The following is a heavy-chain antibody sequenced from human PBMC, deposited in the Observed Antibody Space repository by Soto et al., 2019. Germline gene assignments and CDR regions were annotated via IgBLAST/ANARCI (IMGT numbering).Heavy chain of an antibody. CDR2: INHSGST. CDR1: GGSFSGYY. V-gene: IGHV4-34*01. Sequence: SETLSLTCAVYGGSFSGYYWSWIRQPPGKGLEWIGEINHSGSTNYNPSLKSRVTISVDTSKNQFSLKLSSVTAADTAVYYCARDLGFDYIWGSPHPKDAFDTWGQGTWSPSPQ. CDR3: ARDLGFDYIWGSPHPKDAFDT. J-gene: IGHJ3*02. D-gene: IGHD3-16*01.